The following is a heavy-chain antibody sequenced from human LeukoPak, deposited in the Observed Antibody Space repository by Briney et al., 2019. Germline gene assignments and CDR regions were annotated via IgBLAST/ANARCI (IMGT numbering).Heavy chain of an antibody. CDR3: ANVLTYYYDSSGYMDAFDI. J-gene: IGHJ3*02. Sequence: GEPLKISGKGSGYSFTSYWIGWWRQMPGKGLEGGGVIYPGDCDTRYSPSFKGPVNISADKSISTAYLQWSSMKASDTAMYYCANVLTYYYDSSGYMDAFDIWGQGTMVTVSS. V-gene: IGHV5-51*01. CDR1: GYSFTSYW. CDR2: IYPGDCDT. D-gene: IGHD3-22*01.